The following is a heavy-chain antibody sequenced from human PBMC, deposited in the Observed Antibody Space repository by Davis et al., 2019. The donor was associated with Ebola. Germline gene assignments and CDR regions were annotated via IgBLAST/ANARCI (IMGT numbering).Heavy chain of an antibody. Sequence: GESLKISCAASGFTFSDYYMSWIRQAPGKGPEWVSYISSNITNKKYADSVKGRFTISRDDAKNSLYLQMNSLRAEDTAVYYCAREAYYYDSTGYYYDIPDLFDYWGQGTLVTASS. J-gene: IGHJ4*02. CDR2: ISSNITNK. V-gene: IGHV3-11*06. CDR1: GFTFSDYY. D-gene: IGHD3-22*01. CDR3: AREAYYYDSTGYYYDIPDLFDY.